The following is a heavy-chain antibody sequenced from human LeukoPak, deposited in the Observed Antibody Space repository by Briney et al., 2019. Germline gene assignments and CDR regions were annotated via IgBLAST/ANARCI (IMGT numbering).Heavy chain of an antibody. V-gene: IGHV1-8*01. CDR1: GYTFTSYD. CDR3: ASSPHGKNGMDV. J-gene: IGHJ6*02. CDR2: MNPNSGNT. Sequence: GASVKVSCKASGYTFTSYDINRVRQATGQGLEWMGWMNPNSGNTGYAQKFQGRVTMSRNTSISTAYMELSSLRSEDTAVYYCASSPHGKNGMDVWGQGTTVTVSS.